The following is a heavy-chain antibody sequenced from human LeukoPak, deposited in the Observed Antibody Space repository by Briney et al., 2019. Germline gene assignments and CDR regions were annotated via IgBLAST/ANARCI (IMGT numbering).Heavy chain of an antibody. Sequence: GGSLRLSCAASGFTFSSYSMNWVRQAPGKGLEWVSSISNSGGRTFYTDSVKGRFTISRDNSKITLYLQMNSLRAEDTAVYYCAKSYNGYESKPDYWGQGTLVTVSS. J-gene: IGHJ4*02. V-gene: IGHV3-23*01. CDR1: GFTFSSYS. CDR2: ISNSGGRT. CDR3: AKSYNGYESKPDY. D-gene: IGHD5-12*01.